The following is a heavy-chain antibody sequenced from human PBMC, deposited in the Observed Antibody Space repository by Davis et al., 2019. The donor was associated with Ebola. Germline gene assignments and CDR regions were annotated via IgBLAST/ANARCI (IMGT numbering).Heavy chain of an antibody. CDR1: GGSFSGYY. D-gene: IGHD4-23*01. CDR3: ARGVGTTVVTSRYFDL. V-gene: IGHV4-34*01. CDR2: IYYSGST. J-gene: IGHJ2*01. Sequence: MPSETLSLTCAVYGGSFSGYYWSWIRQPPGKGLEWIGSIYYSGSTYYNPSLKSRVTISVDTSKNQFSLKLSSVTAADTAVYYCARGVGTTVVTSRYFDLWGRGTLVTVSS.